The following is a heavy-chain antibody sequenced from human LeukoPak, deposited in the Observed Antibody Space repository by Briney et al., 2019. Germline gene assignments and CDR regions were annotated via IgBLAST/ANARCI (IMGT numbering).Heavy chain of an antibody. J-gene: IGHJ4*02. CDR1: GFTFSSYS. V-gene: IGHV3-21*01. D-gene: IGHD3-22*01. CDR2: IRSSSSYI. Sequence: NPGGSLRLSCAASGFTFSSYSMNWVRQAPGKGLEWVSSIRSSSSYIYYADSVKGRFTISRDNAKNSLYLQMNSLRAEDTAVYYCAKSWFTGYYDSSGYYVRDYWGQGTLVTVSS. CDR3: AKSWFTGYYDSSGYYVRDY.